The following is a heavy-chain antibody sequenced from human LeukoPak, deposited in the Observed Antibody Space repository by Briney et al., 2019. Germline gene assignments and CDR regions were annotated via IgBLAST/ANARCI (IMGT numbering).Heavy chain of an antibody. V-gene: IGHV3-9*01. J-gene: IGHJ3*02. CDR2: ISWNSGSI. Sequence: PGGSLRLSCAASGFTFDDYAMHWVRQAPGKGLEWVSGISWNSGSIGYADSVKGRFTISRDNAKNSLYLQMNSLRAEDTALYYCAKAFMITFGGPDAFDIWGQGTMVTVSS. CDR3: AKAFMITFGGPDAFDI. D-gene: IGHD3-16*01. CDR1: GFTFDDYA.